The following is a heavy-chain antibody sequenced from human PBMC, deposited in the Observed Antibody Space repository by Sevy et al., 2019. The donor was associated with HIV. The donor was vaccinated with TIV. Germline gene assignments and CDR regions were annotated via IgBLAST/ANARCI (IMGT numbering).Heavy chain of an antibody. J-gene: IGHJ4*02. V-gene: IGHV3-15*01. D-gene: IGHD3-22*01. CDR3: TTDYGYYNSSGFNPDYFDY. CDR1: GFSFNNAW. CDR2: IKTKTDGGTA. Sequence: GGSQRLSCAASGFSFNNAWMSWVRQAPGKGLEWVGHIKTKTDGGTADYAAPVQDRFIISRDDSENIVFLQINGLESEDTAVYYCTTDYGYYNSSGFNPDYFDYWGQGTLVTVSS.